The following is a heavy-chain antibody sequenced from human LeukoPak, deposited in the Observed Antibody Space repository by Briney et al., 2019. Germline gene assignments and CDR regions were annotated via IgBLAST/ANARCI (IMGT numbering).Heavy chain of an antibody. V-gene: IGHV3-23*01. CDR2: ISGSGGST. Sequence: GGSLRLSCAAAGFTVSSYAMSWVRQAPGKGLEWVSAISGSGGSTYYADSVKGRFTISRDNSKNTLYLQMNSLRAEDTAVYYCAKNRADSASITMIVVDAFDIWGQGTMVTVSS. CDR1: GFTVSSYA. D-gene: IGHD3-22*01. CDR3: AKNRADSASITMIVVDAFDI. J-gene: IGHJ3*02.